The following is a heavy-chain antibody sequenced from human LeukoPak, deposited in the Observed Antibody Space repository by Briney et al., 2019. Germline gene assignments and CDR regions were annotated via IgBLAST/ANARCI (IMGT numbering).Heavy chain of an antibody. J-gene: IGHJ4*02. V-gene: IGHV1-2*02. D-gene: IGHD6-19*01. CDR1: GYTFTSYY. CDR3: ARDSGLIAVAGS. CDR2: INPNSGGT. Sequence: ASVKVSCKASGYTFTSYYMHWVRQAPGQGLEWMGWINPNSGGTNYAQKFQGRVTMTRDTSISTAYMELSRLRSDDTAVYYCARDSGLIAVAGSWGQGTLVTVSS.